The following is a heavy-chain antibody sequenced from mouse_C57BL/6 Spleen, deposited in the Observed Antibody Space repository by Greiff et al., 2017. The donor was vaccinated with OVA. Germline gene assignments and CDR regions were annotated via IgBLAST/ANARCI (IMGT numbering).Heavy chain of an antibody. D-gene: IGHD2-3*01. J-gene: IGHJ2*01. Sequence: VHLVESGPELVKPGASVKISCKASGYAFSSSWMNWVKQRPGKGLEWIGRIYPGDGDTNYNGKFKGKATLTADKSSSTAAMQLSSLTSEDSAVYFCARGWLLQYFDYWGQGTTLTVSS. CDR3: ARGWLLQYFDY. CDR2: IYPGDGDT. CDR1: GYAFSSSW. V-gene: IGHV1-82*01.